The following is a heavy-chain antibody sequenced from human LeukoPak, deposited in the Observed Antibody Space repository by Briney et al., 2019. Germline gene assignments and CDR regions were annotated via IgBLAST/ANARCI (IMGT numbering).Heavy chain of an antibody. CDR1: GGSISSYY. V-gene: IGHV4-34*01. J-gene: IGHJ4*02. D-gene: IGHD5-12*01. Sequence: PSETLSLTCTVSGGSISSYYWSWIRQPPGKGLEWIGEINHSGSTNYNPSLKSRVTISVDTSKNQFSLKLSSVTAADTAVYYCARRSGYLGFDYWGQGTLVTVSS. CDR2: INHSGST. CDR3: ARRSGYLGFDY.